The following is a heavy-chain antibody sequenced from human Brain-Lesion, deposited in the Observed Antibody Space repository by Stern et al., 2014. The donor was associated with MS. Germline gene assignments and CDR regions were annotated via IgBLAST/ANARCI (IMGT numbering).Heavy chain of an antibody. D-gene: IGHD3-22*01. J-gene: IGHJ4*02. Sequence: QVQLQQWGAGLLKPSETLSLTCAVSGGSFSGYYWTWIRQSPEKGLELIGQIDHSGSAKYNPSRKGRVTMSVDTSNTQFSRKLSSVTAADTAVYYCARGPYYFDGSGYHYWGQGTQVTVSS. CDR3: ARGPYYFDGSGYHY. CDR2: IDHSGSA. V-gene: IGHV4-34*01. CDR1: GGSFSGYY.